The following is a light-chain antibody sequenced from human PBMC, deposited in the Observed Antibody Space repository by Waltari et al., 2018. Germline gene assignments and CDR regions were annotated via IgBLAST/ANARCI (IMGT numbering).Light chain of an antibody. CDR2: EGN. CDR1: NSNVGSYNL. V-gene: IGLV2-23*03. J-gene: IGLJ2*01. Sequence: QSALTQPASVSGSPGQSTTLSCTGLNSNVGSYNLFSWYQKHPGKAPKLSIYEGNRRPSGVSNRFSGSKSDNTASLTLSGLQAEDEADYYCCSNVGSSVFFGGGTKLTVL. CDR3: CSNVGSSVF.